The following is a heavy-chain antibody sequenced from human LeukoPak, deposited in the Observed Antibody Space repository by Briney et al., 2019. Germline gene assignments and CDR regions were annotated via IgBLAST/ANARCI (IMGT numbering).Heavy chain of an antibody. CDR3: ATLFGGNYFDY. J-gene: IGHJ4*02. Sequence: PSETPSLTCTVSGGSISSYYWSWIRQPPGKGLEWIGYIYYSGSTNYNPSLKSRVTISVDTSKDQFSLKLSSVTAADTAVYYCATLFGGNYFDYWGQGTLVTVSS. V-gene: IGHV4-59*01. CDR1: GGSISSYY. CDR2: IYYSGST. D-gene: IGHD3-10*01.